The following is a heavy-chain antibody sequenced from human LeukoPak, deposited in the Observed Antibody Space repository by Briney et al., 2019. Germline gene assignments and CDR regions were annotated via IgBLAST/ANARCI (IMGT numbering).Heavy chain of an antibody. CDR1: GFNFIDYS. V-gene: IGHV3-48*01. J-gene: IGHJ4*01. CDR3: ARDHRYAFDN. CDR2: ISSGNT. D-gene: IGHD5-12*01. Sequence: GGSLRLSCAASGFNFIDYSMNWVRQAPGKGLEWISYISSGNTKYADSVKGRFTISRDKARNSLYLQMNSLRVEDTAMYYCARDHRYAFDNWGHGTLVTVSS.